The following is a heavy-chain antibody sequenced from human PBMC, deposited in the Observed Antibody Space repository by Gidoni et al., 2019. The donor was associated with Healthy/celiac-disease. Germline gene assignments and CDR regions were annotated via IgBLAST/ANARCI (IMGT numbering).Heavy chain of an antibody. CDR2: ISYDGSNK. Sequence: QVQLVESGGGVVQPGRSLRLSCAASGFTFRSYGLHWVRQAPGKGVEWVAVISYDGSNKYYADSVKGRFTISRDNSKNTLYLQMNSLRAEDTAVYYCAKDVRKGYGSGSLYYYYGMDVWGQGTTVTVSS. CDR1: GFTFRSYG. D-gene: IGHD3-10*01. V-gene: IGHV3-30*18. J-gene: IGHJ6*02. CDR3: AKDVRKGYGSGSLYYYYGMDV.